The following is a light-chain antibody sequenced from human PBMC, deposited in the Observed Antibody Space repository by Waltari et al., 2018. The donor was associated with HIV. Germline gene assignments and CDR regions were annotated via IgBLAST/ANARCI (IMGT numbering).Light chain of an antibody. J-gene: IGKJ3*01. Sequence: EIVLPHSPGTLSLSPGDRAALYCRARQSVSSSYLAWYQQKPGQAPRLLIYGASSRATGIPDRFSGSGSGTDFTLTISRLETEDFAVYYCQQYGSSPPFTFGPGTKVDIK. CDR3: QQYGSSPPFT. CDR1: QSVSSSY. CDR2: GAS. V-gene: IGKV3-20*01.